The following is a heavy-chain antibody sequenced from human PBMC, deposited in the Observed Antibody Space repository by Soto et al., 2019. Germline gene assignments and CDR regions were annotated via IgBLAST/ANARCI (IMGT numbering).Heavy chain of an antibody. CDR2: LNPGNGNT. CDR3: ARDQGIPYCGGDCYSDWYFDL. CDR1: GYTFTNYA. Sequence: QVQLVQSGAEVKEPGASVKVSCRASGYTFTNYAIHWVRQAPGQRLEWLGCLNPGNGNTNYPQKFQGRVPITRDTSASTAYMFLSSLRSEDTAVYYCARDQGIPYCGGDCYSDWYFDLWGRGTLVTVSS. J-gene: IGHJ2*01. D-gene: IGHD2-21*01. V-gene: IGHV1-3*01.